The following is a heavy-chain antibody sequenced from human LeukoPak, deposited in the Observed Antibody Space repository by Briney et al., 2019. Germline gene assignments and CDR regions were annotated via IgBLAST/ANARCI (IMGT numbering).Heavy chain of an antibody. CDR1: GYTFTGYY. D-gene: IGHD3-10*01. CDR2: INPNSGGT. CDR3: ARAVTGGPSHGMDV. V-gene: IGHV1-2*02. Sequence: ASVKVSCKASGYTFTGYYMHWVRQAPGQGLEWMGWINPNSGGTNYAQKFQGRVTVTRDTSISTAYMELSRLRSDDTAMYYCARAVTGGPSHGMDVWGQGTTVTVSS. J-gene: IGHJ6*02.